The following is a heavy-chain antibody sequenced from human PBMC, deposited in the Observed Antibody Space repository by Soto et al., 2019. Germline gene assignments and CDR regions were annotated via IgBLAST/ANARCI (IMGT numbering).Heavy chain of an antibody. J-gene: IGHJ4*02. CDR3: ARGLNGYLHYFDY. V-gene: IGHV1-3*01. Sequence: ASVKVSCKASGYTFTSYAMHWVRQAPGQRLEWMGWINAGNGNTKYSQKFQGRVTIPRDTSASTAYMELSSLRSEDTAVYYCARGLNGYLHYFDYWGQGTPVTVSS. D-gene: IGHD5-18*01. CDR1: GYTFTSYA. CDR2: INAGNGNT.